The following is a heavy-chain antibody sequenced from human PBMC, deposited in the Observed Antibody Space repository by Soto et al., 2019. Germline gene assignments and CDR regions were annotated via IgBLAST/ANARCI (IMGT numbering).Heavy chain of an antibody. CDR1: GFTFSSYA. CDR3: AKDGRYDILTGQWAPFEY. D-gene: IGHD3-9*01. V-gene: IGHV3-23*01. Sequence: GGSLRLSCAASGFTFSSYAMSWVRQAPGKGLEWVSAIGGSGGTTYYADSVKGRFTVSRDNSKNTLYLQLNSLRAEDTAVYYCAKDGRYDILTGQWAPFEYWGQGTLVTVSS. CDR2: IGGSGGTT. J-gene: IGHJ4*02.